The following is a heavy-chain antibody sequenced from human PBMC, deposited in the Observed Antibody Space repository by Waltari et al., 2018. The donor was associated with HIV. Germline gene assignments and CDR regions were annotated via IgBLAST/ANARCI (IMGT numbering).Heavy chain of an antibody. CDR1: GGPISSGGYS. V-gene: IGHV4-30-2*01. J-gene: IGHJ6*02. Sequence: QLQLQESGSGLVKPSQTLSLTCAVPGGPISSGGYSWTWIRQPPGKGLEWIGYISQSGTTYYNPSLQSRVTISLDRSKNQFSLKLRSVTAADTAVYYCARDRLSVTTRGGYYYGLDVWGQGTTVTVSS. CDR3: ARDRLSVTTRGGYYYGLDV. CDR2: ISQSGTT. D-gene: IGHD4-17*01.